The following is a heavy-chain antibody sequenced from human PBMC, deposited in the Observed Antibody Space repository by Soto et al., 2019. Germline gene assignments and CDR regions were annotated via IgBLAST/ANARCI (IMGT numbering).Heavy chain of an antibody. CDR3: ARPYYDSSGSLEQ. Sequence: GESLNLSCTGSGYSFTRYWIGWVRQMPGKGLEWMGIIYPGDSDTRYSPSFQGQVTISADKSISTAYLQWSSLKASDTAMYYCARPYYDSSGSLEQWGQGTLVTVSS. V-gene: IGHV5-51*01. CDR1: GYSFTRYW. CDR2: IYPGDSDT. J-gene: IGHJ4*02. D-gene: IGHD3-22*01.